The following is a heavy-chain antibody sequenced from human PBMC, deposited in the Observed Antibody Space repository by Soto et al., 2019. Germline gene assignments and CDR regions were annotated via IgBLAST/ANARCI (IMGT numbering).Heavy chain of an antibody. CDR3: ARDPAFYYGSGGWFDP. V-gene: IGHV6-1*01. CDR2: TYYRSKWYN. J-gene: IGHJ5*02. CDR1: GDSVSINSAA. Sequence: SQTLSLTCAISGDSVSINSAAWNWIRQSPSRGLEWLGRTYYRSKWYNDYAVSVKSRITINPDTSKNQFSLQLNSVTPEDTAVYYCARDPAFYYGSGGWFDPWGQGTLVTVSS. D-gene: IGHD3-10*01.